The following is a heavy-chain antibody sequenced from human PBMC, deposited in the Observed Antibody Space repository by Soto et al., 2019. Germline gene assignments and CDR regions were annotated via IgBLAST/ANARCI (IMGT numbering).Heavy chain of an antibody. J-gene: IGHJ6*02. CDR1: GFTFSSYW. CDR2: INSDGSST. V-gene: IGHV3-74*01. CDR3: ARGRVYYDSSGYAPGYYGMDV. Sequence: GGSLRLSCAASGFTFSSYWMHWVRQAPGKGLVWVSRINSDGSSTSYADSVKGRCTISRDNAKNTLYLQMNSLRAEDTAVYYCARGRVYYDSSGYAPGYYGMDVWGQGTTVTVSS. D-gene: IGHD3-22*01.